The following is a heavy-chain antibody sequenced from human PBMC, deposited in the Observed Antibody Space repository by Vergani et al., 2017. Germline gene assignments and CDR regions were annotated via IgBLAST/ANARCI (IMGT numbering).Heavy chain of an antibody. D-gene: IGHD6-13*01. V-gene: IGHV3-30-3*01. CDR2: ISYDGSNK. CDR3: ARVSPRIAAAGIDY. Sequence: VQLVESGGGLVQPGRSLRLSCAASGFTFSSYAMHWVRQAPGKGLEWVAVISYDGSNKYYADSVKGRFTISRDNSKNTLYLQMNSLRAEDTAVYYCARVSPRIAAAGIDYWGQGTLVTVSS. CDR1: GFTFSSYA. J-gene: IGHJ4*02.